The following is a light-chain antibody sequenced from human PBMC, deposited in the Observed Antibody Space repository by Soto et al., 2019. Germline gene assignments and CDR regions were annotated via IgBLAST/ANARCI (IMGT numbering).Light chain of an antibody. V-gene: IGLV1-47*02. Sequence: QSVLTQPPSASGTPGQRVTISCSGSSSNIGSNYVYWYQQLPGTAPKLLIYSNNQRPSGVPDRFSGSKSGTSASLAISGLRSEDEADYYCATWDDCLGVFGGGTKLTVL. CDR1: SSNIGSNY. CDR2: SNN. J-gene: IGLJ3*02. CDR3: ATWDDCLGV.